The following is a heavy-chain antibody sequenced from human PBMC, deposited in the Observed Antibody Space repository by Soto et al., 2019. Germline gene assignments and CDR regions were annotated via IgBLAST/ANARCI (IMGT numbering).Heavy chain of an antibody. CDR1: GGSISSGGYY. V-gene: IGHV4-31*03. CDR3: AASRGYCGNTNCYNSPFDY. CDR2: IYYSGST. Sequence: PSETLSLTCTVSGGSISSGGYYWSWIRQHPGKGLEWIGYIYYSGSTYYNPSLKSRVTISVDTSKNQFSLKLSSVTAADTAVYYCAASRGYCGNTNCYNSPFDYWGQGTLVTVSS. D-gene: IGHD2-2*02. J-gene: IGHJ4*02.